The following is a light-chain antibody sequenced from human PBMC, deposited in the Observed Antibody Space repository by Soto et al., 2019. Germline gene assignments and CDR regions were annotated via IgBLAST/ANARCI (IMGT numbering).Light chain of an antibody. CDR3: QQYNNWPPIT. J-gene: IGKJ5*01. CDR2: GAS. Sequence: EIVMTQSPATLSVSAGETATLSCRASQSVSSNLAWYQQKRGQVPRLLIYGASTRATGIPARFSGSGSGTEFTLAISSLQSEDCAVYYCQQYNNWPPITFGQGTRLEIK. CDR1: QSVSSN. V-gene: IGKV3-15*01.